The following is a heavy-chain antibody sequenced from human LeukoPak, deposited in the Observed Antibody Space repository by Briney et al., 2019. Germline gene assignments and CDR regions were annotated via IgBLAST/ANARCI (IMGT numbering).Heavy chain of an antibody. V-gene: IGHV4-59*01. D-gene: IGHD5-12*01. CDR3: ARGTWPFDY. J-gene: IGHJ4*02. Sequence: SETLSLTCTVSGGSITNYYWTWIRQPPGKGLEWIGYIHYSGSTNYNPSLKSRVTISVDTSKNQFSLKLSSVTAADTAVYYCARGTWPFDYWGQGTLVTVSS. CDR1: GGSITNYY. CDR2: IHYSGST.